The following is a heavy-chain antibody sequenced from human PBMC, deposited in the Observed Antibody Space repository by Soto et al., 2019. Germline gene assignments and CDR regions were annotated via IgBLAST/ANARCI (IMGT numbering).Heavy chain of an antibody. V-gene: IGHV1-46*02. J-gene: IGHJ4*02. CDR1: GYNFKQYY. CDR3: ARGPDDSDVPRWDY. Sequence: QVQLVQSGAEVRKPGASVRLSCETSGYNFKQYYIHWARQAPGKGLDWMGIINLRGGTTAYAHTSGGRVGLTGATSTSTAYMQVSSLRSEDTAVYFCARGPDDSDVPRWDYWGQGTLVTVSS. D-gene: IGHD4-17*01. CDR2: INLRGGTT.